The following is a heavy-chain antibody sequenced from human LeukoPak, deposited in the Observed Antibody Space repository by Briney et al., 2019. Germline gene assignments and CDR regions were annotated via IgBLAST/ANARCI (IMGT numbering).Heavy chain of an antibody. D-gene: IGHD4-17*01. J-gene: IGHJ4*02. CDR1: GFTFSSYA. V-gene: IGHV3-30*04. CDR3: ASDRTTVTTRYYFGY. CDR2: ISYDGSNK. Sequence: GGSLRLSCAASGFTFSSYAMHWVRQAPGKGLEWVAVISYDGSNKYYADSVKGRFTISRDNSKNTLFLQMNSLRAEDTAVYYCASDRTTVTTRYYFGYWGQGALVTVSP.